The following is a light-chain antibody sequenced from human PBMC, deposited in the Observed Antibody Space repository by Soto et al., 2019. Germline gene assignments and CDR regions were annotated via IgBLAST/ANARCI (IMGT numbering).Light chain of an antibody. CDR2: ANN. Sequence: QSVLTQPPSASGTPGQRVTISCAGSRSNIGSNSVNWYLQLPGTAPKVLIYANNQRPSGVPDRFSGSKSGTSASLAISGLQSEDEADYYCEAWDDTLNGPVFGGGTKLTVL. CDR1: RSNIGSNS. CDR3: EAWDDTLNGPV. J-gene: IGLJ2*01. V-gene: IGLV1-44*01.